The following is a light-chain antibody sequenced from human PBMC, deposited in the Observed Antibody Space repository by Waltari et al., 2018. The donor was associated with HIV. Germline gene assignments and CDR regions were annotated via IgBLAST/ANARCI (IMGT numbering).Light chain of an antibody. V-gene: IGLV1-44*01. J-gene: IGLJ3*02. CDR2: SNN. Sequence: QSVLTQPPSASGTPGQRVTISCSGSTSNIGSNTINWYQQLPGTAPKLLIYSNNQRPSGVPDRVSGSKSGTSASLAISGLQSEDEADYSCAAWDDSLNGPVFGGGTKLTVL. CDR3: AAWDDSLNGPV. CDR1: TSNIGSNT.